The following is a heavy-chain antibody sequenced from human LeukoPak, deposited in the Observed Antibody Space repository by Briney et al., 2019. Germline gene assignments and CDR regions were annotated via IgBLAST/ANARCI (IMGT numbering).Heavy chain of an antibody. CDR3: ARNPGYSSSWYPFFGY. CDR1: GYTFNGYY. Sequence: ASVKVSCKASGYTFNGYYMHWVRQAPGQGLEWMGWINPNSGGTNYAQKFQGRVTMTRDTSISTAYMELSRLRSDDTAVYYCARNPGYSSSWYPFFGYWGQGTLVTVSS. J-gene: IGHJ4*02. CDR2: INPNSGGT. D-gene: IGHD6-13*01. V-gene: IGHV1-2*02.